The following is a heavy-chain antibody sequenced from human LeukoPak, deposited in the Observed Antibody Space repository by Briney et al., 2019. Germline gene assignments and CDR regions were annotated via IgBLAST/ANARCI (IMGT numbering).Heavy chain of an antibody. V-gene: IGHV4-61*02. CDR1: GGSISSGIYY. CDR3: ARDRYFDWLYDY. J-gene: IGHJ4*02. Sequence: SETLSLTCTVSGGSISSGIYYWSWIRHPAGTGLEWLGRIYTSGSTNYHPSLKSRVTISVDTSKNQFSLKLSSVTAADTAVYYCARDRYFDWLYDYWGQGTLVTVSS. CDR2: IYTSGST. D-gene: IGHD3-9*01.